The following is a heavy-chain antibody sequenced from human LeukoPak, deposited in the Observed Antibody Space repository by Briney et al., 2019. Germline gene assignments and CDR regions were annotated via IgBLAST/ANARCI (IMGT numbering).Heavy chain of an antibody. V-gene: IGHV1-69*13. J-gene: IGHJ5*02. Sequence: GASVKVSCKASGGTFSSYAISWVRQAPGQGPEWMGGIIPIFGTANYAQKFQGRVTITADESTSTAYMELSSLRSEDTAVYYCAREDWGRFGELSWFDPWGQGTLVTVSS. D-gene: IGHD3-10*01. CDR2: IIPIFGTA. CDR3: AREDWGRFGELSWFDP. CDR1: GGTFSSYA.